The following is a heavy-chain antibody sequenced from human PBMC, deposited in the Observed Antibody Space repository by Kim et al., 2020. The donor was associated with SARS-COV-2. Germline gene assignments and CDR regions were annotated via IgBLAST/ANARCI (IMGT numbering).Heavy chain of an antibody. D-gene: IGHD2-8*01. V-gene: IGHV1-46*01. Sequence: ASVKVSCKASGYTFTSYYMHWVRQAPGQGLEWMGIINPSGGSTSYAQKFQGRVTMTRDTSTSTVYMELSSLRSEDTAVYYCATYDVSRERATQSKVYAMEAGQHYWGQGTLVTVSS. CDR1: GYTFTSYY. CDR2: INPSGGST. J-gene: IGHJ4*02. CDR3: ATYDVSRERATQSKVYAMEAGQHY.